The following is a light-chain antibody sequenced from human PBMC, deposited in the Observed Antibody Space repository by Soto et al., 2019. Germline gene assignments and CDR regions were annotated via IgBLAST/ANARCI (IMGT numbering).Light chain of an antibody. CDR3: SSSAGIYHYLV. V-gene: IGLV2-8*01. J-gene: IGLJ3*02. Sequence: QSVLTQPPSASGSPGQSVTISCTGTSSDIGGYNSVSWYQQHPGKAPRLMIYEVNKRPSGVPDRFPGSKSGYPASLTVSGLQTEDEAFYYCSSSAGIYHYLVFGGGTQLTVL. CDR2: EVN. CDR1: SSDIGGYNS.